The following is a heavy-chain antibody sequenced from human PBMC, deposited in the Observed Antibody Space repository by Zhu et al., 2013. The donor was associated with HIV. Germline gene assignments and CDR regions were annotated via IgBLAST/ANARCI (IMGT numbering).Heavy chain of an antibody. V-gene: IGHV1-69*09. CDR1: GGTFSSYT. CDR2: IIPILGIA. D-gene: IGHD3-22*01. Sequence: QVQLVQSGAEVKKPGSSVKVSCKASGGTFSSYTISWVRQAPGQGLEWMGRIIPILGIANYAQKFQGRVTITADKSTSTAYMELSSLRSEDTAVYYCARDQRLGTNYYDSSGYDYWGQGTLVTVSS. J-gene: IGHJ4*02. CDR3: ARDQRLGTNYYDSSGYDY.